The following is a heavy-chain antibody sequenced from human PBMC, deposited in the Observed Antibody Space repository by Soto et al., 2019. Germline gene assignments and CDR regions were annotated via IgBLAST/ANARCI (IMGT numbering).Heavy chain of an antibody. Sequence: PSETLSLTCTVSGGSISSSSYYWGWIRQPPGKGLEWIGSIYYSGSTYYNPSLKSRVTISVDTSKNQFSLKLSSVTAADTAVYYCARAPPVYYYGMDVWGQGTTVTVSS. CDR2: IYYSGST. CDR1: GGSISSSSYY. J-gene: IGHJ6*02. CDR3: ARAPPVYYYGMDV. V-gene: IGHV4-39*07.